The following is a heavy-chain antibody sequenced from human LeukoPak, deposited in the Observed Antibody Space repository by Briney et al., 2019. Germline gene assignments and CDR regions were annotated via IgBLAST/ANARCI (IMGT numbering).Heavy chain of an antibody. CDR2: INAGNGNT. Sequence: ASVKVSCKASGYTFTSYAMHWVRQAPGQRLEWMGWINAGNGNTKYSQEFQGRVTITRDTSASTAYMELSSLRSEDMAVYYCARGRGGLLWFGELLLLNWFDPWGQGTLVTVSS. J-gene: IGHJ5*02. CDR1: GYTFTSYA. CDR3: ARGRGGLLWFGELLLLNWFDP. D-gene: IGHD3-10*01. V-gene: IGHV1-3*03.